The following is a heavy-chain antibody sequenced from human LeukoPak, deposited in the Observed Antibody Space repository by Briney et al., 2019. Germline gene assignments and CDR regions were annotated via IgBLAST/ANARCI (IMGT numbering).Heavy chain of an antibody. CDR2: ISSGSKNI. J-gene: IGHJ4*02. CDR3: ASALLGIIPSY. D-gene: IGHD7-27*01. CDR1: GFTFSDHS. V-gene: IGHV3-21*06. Sequence: GGSLRLSCAASGFTFSDHSMNWARQAPGKGLEWVSSISSGSKNIFYADSVKGRFTISRDNAQNSLFLQMNSLRADDTAIYYCASALLGIIPSYWGRGTSVIVSS.